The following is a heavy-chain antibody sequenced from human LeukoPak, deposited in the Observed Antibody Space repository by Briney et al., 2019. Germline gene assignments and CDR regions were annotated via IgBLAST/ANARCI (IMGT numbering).Heavy chain of an antibody. Sequence: SETLSLTCTVSGGSISSSGYYWGWIRQPPGKGLEWIGSIYYSGSTYYNPSLESRVTISVDTSKNQFSLKLSSVTAADTAVYYCATSPEGTVITTLFDYWGQGTLVTVSS. CDR3: ATSPEGTVITTLFDY. CDR2: IYYSGST. V-gene: IGHV4-39*01. CDR1: GGSISSSGYY. J-gene: IGHJ4*02. D-gene: IGHD3-22*01.